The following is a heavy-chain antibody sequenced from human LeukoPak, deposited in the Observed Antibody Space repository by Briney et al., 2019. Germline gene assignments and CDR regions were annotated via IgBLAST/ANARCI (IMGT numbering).Heavy chain of an antibody. CDR2: INPNSGGT. CDR1: GYTFTGYY. J-gene: IGHJ6*02. D-gene: IGHD5-18*01. V-gene: IGHV1-2*02. CDR3: ARAAYSYGYHYYYGMDV. Sequence: GASVKVSCKASGYTFTGYYMHWVRQAPGQGLEWMGWINPNSGGTNYAQKFQGRVTMTRDTSISTAYMELSRLRSDDTAVYYCARAAYSYGYHYYYGMDVWGQGTTVTVSS.